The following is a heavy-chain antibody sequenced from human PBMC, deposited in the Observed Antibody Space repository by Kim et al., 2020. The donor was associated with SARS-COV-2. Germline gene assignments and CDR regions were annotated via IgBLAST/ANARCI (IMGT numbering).Heavy chain of an antibody. D-gene: IGHD3-9*01. CDR3: ARYYDILTGYYTVDY. Sequence: GGSLRLSCAASGFTFSSYSMNWVRQAPGKGLEWVSSISSSSSYIYYADSVKGRFTISRDNAKNSLYLQMNSLRAEDTAVYYCARYYDILTGYYTVDYWGQGTLVTVSS. CDR2: ISSSSSYI. V-gene: IGHV3-21*01. CDR1: GFTFSSYS. J-gene: IGHJ4*02.